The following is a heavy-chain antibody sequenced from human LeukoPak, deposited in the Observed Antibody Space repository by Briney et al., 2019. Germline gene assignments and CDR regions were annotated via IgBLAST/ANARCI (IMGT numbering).Heavy chain of an antibody. Sequence: GGSLRLSCAASGFTFNNYGMSWVRQAPGKGLEWVSAISGSGDATYYADAVKGRLSISRDNSRNTLFLQMNSLRAEVTAVYYWAKLGDLGATSDYFDYWGQGTLFTVSS. D-gene: IGHD1-26*01. V-gene: IGHV3-23*01. CDR2: ISGSGDAT. J-gene: IGHJ4*02. CDR3: AKLGDLGATSDYFDY. CDR1: GFTFNNYG.